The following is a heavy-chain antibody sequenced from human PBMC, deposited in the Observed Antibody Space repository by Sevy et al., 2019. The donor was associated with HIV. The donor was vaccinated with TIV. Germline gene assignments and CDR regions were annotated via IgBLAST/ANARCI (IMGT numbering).Heavy chain of an antibody. CDR2: IKQDDSEK. V-gene: IGHV3-7*01. CDR1: GFTFSTYW. J-gene: IGHJ4*02. Sequence: GGSLRLSCAASGFTFSTYWMHWVRQAPGKGLEWVANIKQDDSEKDYVASVKGRFTISRDNAKNSVYIEMNSLRPEDTAIYKCAKGNSGSLDYWGQGTPVTVSS. D-gene: IGHD3-22*01. CDR3: AKGNSGSLDY.